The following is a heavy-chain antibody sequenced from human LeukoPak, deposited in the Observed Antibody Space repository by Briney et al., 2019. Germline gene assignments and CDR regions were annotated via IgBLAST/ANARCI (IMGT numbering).Heavy chain of an antibody. CDR1: GYTFTGYY. J-gene: IGHJ6*02. V-gene: IGHV1-2*02. D-gene: IGHD6-13*01. CDR3: ARDAAAGSYYYYGMDV. Sequence: VASVKVSCKASGYTFTGYYTHWVRQAPGQGLEWMGWINPNSGGTNYAQKFQGRVTMTRDTSISTAYMERSRLRSDDTAVYYCARDAAAGSYYYYGMDVWGQGTTVTVSS. CDR2: INPNSGGT.